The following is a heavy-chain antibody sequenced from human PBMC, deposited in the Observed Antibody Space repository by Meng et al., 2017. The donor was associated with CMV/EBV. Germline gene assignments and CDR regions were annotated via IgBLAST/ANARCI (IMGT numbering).Heavy chain of an antibody. CDR1: GFTFSTYA. D-gene: IGHD2-15*01. CDR2: ISGGGGST. Sequence: GASLKLSCAASGFTFSTYAMSWVRQAPGKGLEWVSSISGGGGSTYYADSVKGRFTISRDNSKNTLYLQMNSLRAEDTAVYYCAKRWNYLDYWGQGKMVTVSS. V-gene: IGHV3-23*01. CDR3: AKRWNYLDY. J-gene: IGHJ4*02.